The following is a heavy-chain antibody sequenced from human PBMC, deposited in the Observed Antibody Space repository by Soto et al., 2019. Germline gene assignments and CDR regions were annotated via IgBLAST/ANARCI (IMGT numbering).Heavy chain of an antibody. V-gene: IGHV1-69*13. CDR2: IIPIFGTA. J-gene: IGHJ4*02. CDR3: ASSIAAAGTFDY. CDR1: GGTFSSYA. D-gene: IGHD6-13*01. Sequence: SVKVSCKASGGTFSSYAISWVRQAPGQGLEWMGGIIPIFGTANYAQKFQGRVTITADESTSTAYMELSSLRSEDTAVYYCASSIAAAGTFDYWGQGTLVTAPQ.